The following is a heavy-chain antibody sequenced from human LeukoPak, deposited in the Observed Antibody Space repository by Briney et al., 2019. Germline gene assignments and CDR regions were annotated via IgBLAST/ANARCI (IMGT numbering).Heavy chain of an antibody. V-gene: IGHV3-30*03. CDR1: GFTFNNYG. J-gene: IGHJ3*02. CDR2: ISYDGRNK. CDR3: ATVATPGI. D-gene: IGHD2-15*01. Sequence: GGSLRLSCAASGFTFNNYGMHWVRQAPGKGLEWVAVISYDGRNKHYPDSVKGRFTISRDNAKNSLYLQMNSLRAEDTALYYCATVATPGIWGQGTMVTVSS.